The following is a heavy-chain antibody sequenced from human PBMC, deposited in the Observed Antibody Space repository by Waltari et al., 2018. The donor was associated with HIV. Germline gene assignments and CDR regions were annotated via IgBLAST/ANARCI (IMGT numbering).Heavy chain of an antibody. Sequence: EVRLLESGGGLVRPGGSLRLSCAASGLRFRDYNMNWVRQGQGKGLEWVASIGSLQNFIHYADSVKGRFTVSRDNAKNSLYLQMNSLTAEDTAVYYCARGPSSGWSWFDPWGQGTLVTVSS. CDR1: GLRFRDYN. J-gene: IGHJ5*02. D-gene: IGHD6-19*01. V-gene: IGHV3-21*01. CDR3: ARGPSSGWSWFDP. CDR2: IGSLQNFI.